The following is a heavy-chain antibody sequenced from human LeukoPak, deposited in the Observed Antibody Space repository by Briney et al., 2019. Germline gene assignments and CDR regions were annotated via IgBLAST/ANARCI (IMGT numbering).Heavy chain of an antibody. J-gene: IGHJ4*02. V-gene: IGHV4-31*03. CDR3: AREDTAMVYFGY. Sequence: SETLSLTCTVSGGSISSGAYYWSWIRQHPGKGLEWIGYIYYSGSTNYNPSLKSRVTISVDTSKNQFSLKLSSVTAADTAVYYCAREDTAMVYFGYWGQGTLVTVSS. CDR1: GGSISSGAYY. D-gene: IGHD5-18*01. CDR2: IYYSGST.